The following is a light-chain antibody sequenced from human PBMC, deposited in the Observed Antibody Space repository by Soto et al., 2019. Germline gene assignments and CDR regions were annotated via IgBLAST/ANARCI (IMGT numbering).Light chain of an antibody. V-gene: IGLV2-14*03. CDR2: DVS. CDR3: SSYTSSATEI. J-gene: IGLJ2*01. CDR1: SSDIGTYNF. Sequence: QSVLTQPASVSGSPGQSITISCTGTSSDIGTYNFVSWYQHHPGKAPKVMIYDVSDRPSGVSTRFTGSKSGNTASLTISGLQAEDEADYYCSSYTSSATEIFGGGTKLTVL.